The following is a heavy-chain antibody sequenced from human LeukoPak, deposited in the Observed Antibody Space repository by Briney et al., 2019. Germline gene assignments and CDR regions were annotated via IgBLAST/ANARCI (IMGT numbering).Heavy chain of an antibody. CDR1: GFTFSTYA. CDR3: ARKSGVGAVPADL. V-gene: IGHV3-30-3*01. CDR2: TSYDGTNK. Sequence: GRSLRLSCAASGFTFSTYAMHWVRQAPGKGLEWVAVTSYDGTNKYYADSVKGRFTISRDNSENTLYLQMNSLRVEDTAMYYCARKSGVGAVPADLWGRGTLVTVSS. J-gene: IGHJ2*01. D-gene: IGHD1-26*01.